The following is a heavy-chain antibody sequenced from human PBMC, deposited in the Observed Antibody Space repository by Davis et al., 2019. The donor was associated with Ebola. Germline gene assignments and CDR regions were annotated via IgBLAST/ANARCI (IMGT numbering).Heavy chain of an antibody. CDR1: GGSISSYY. V-gene: IGHV4-59*01. CDR3: ARGGGYCSGDCYPN. Sequence: PSETLSLTCTVSGGSISSYYWSWIRQPPGKGLEWIGYIYYSGSTNYNPSLKSRVTISVDTSKKQFSLKLSSVTAADTAIYYCARGGGYCSGDCYPNWGQGTLVTVSS. D-gene: IGHD2-21*01. J-gene: IGHJ4*02. CDR2: IYYSGST.